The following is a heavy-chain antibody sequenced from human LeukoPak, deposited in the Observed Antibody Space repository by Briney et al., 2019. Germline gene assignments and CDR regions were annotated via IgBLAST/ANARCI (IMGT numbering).Heavy chain of an antibody. V-gene: IGHV3-7*01. CDR1: GFTFSSYW. CDR3: MRFGESDY. D-gene: IGHD3-10*01. Sequence: PGGSLRLSCADSGFTFSSYWMSWVRQAPGKGLEWVANIKQDGSEKYYVDSVKGRFTISRDNAKNSLYLQMNSLRAEDTAVYYCMRFGESDYWGQGTLVTVSS. CDR2: IKQDGSEK. J-gene: IGHJ4*02.